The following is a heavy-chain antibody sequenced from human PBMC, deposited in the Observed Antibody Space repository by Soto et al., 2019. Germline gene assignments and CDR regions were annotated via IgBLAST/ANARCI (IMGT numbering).Heavy chain of an antibody. D-gene: IGHD1-7*01. CDR2: IYRTGST. CDR3: ASRDPGTSVDY. J-gene: IGHJ4*02. Sequence: PSETLSLTXAVSGGSFTSNNWWTWVRQPPGQGLEWIGEIYRTGSTNYNPSLKSRVTISLDKSEKQISLKVTSLTAADTAVYYCASRDPGTSVDYWGQGTLVTVSS. V-gene: IGHV4-4*02. CDR1: GGSFTSNNW.